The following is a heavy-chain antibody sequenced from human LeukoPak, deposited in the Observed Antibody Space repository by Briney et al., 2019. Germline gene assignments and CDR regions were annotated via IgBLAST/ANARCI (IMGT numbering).Heavy chain of an antibody. CDR1: GFSFTSYW. D-gene: IGHD6-19*01. CDR2: ISRNSGSI. Sequence: PGGSLRLSCAASGFSFTSYWMHWVRQAPGKGLEWVSGISRNSGSIGYADSVKGRFTISRDNAKNSLYLQMNSLRAEDTALYYCAKDRRGISLAVAAPDDYWGQGTLVTVSS. V-gene: IGHV3-9*01. CDR3: AKDRRGISLAVAAPDDY. J-gene: IGHJ4*02.